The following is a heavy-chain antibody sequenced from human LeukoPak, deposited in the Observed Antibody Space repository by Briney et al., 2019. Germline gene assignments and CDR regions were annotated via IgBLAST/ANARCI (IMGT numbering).Heavy chain of an antibody. CDR1: GGSFSGYY. D-gene: IGHD3-10*01. V-gene: IGHV4-34*01. CDR2: INHSGST. CDR3: ARGGPITMVRGVKFPFDY. J-gene: IGHJ4*02. Sequence: SETLSLTCAVYGGSFSGYYWSWIRQPPGKGLEWIGEINHSGSTNYNPSLKSRVTISVDTSKNQFSLKLGSVTAADTAVYYCARGGPITMVRGVKFPFDYWGQGTLVTVSS.